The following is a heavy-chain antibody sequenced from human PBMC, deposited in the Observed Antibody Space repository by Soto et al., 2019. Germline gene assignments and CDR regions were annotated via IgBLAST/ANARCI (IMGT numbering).Heavy chain of an antibody. CDR3: ARGVAEVRAVGYYYYAMDA. Sequence: QVQMVQSGAEVKKPGTSVKVSCKAAAGTFSSYSITWVRQAPGQGLEWMGGIIPMFGTANYAQKFQGRVTITADQSTRTAYMELTSLRSEDTAVYYCARGVAEVRAVGYYYYAMDAWGQGTTVTVSS. V-gene: IGHV1-69*19. CDR2: IIPMFGTA. CDR1: AGTFSSYS. J-gene: IGHJ6*02. D-gene: IGHD2-15*01.